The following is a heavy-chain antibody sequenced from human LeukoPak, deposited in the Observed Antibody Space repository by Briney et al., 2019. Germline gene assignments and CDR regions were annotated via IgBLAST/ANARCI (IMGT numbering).Heavy chain of an antibody. Sequence: GGSLRLSCAASGFTFSSYWMSWVRQAPGKGLEWVANIKQDGSEKYYVDSVKGRFTISRDNAKNSLYLQMNSLRAEDTAVYYCARERRYCSCGSCYSSLDYWGQGTLVTVSS. D-gene: IGHD2-15*01. J-gene: IGHJ4*02. CDR1: GFTFSSYW. CDR3: ARERRYCSCGSCYSSLDY. CDR2: IKQDGSEK. V-gene: IGHV3-7*01.